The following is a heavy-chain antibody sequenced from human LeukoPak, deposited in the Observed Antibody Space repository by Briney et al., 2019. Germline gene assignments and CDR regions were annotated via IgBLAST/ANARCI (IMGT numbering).Heavy chain of an antibody. CDR1: GFTFSSYA. J-gene: IGHJ4*02. CDR2: ISSSSSYI. Sequence: GGSLRLSCAASGFTFSSYAMSWVRQAPGKGLEWVSSISSSSSYIYYADSVKGRFTISRDNAKNSLYLQMNSLRAEDTAVYYCARDPSGSTRTYYFDYWGQGTLVTVSS. D-gene: IGHD2-2*01. V-gene: IGHV3-21*01. CDR3: ARDPSGSTRTYYFDY.